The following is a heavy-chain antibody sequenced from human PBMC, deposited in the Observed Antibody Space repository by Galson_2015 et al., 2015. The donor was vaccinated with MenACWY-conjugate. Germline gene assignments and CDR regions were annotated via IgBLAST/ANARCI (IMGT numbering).Heavy chain of an antibody. J-gene: IGHJ5*02. Sequence: SLRLSCAASGFTFNNYAMSWVRQAPGKGLEWVSAIGSGGSTYYADSVKGRFTISRDNSKNTLYLHMNSLRAGDTAVYYCAKDGYCSGSSCYSGLNWFDPWGQGTLVTVSS. CDR3: AKDGYCSGSSCYSGLNWFDP. CDR1: GFTFNNYA. V-gene: IGHV3-23*01. D-gene: IGHD2-2*02. CDR2: IGSGGST.